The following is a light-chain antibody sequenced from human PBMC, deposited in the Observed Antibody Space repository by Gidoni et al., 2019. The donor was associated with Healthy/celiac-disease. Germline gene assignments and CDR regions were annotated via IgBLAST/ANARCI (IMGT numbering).Light chain of an antibody. CDR1: SSDVGGYNY. J-gene: IGLJ2*01. CDR2: EVS. CDR3: SSYTSSSIVV. V-gene: IGLV2-14*01. Sequence: QSALTQPASVSGSPGQSITISCTGTSSDVGGYNYVSWYQQHPGKAPKLMIYEVSNRPSGVSNRFSGSKSGNTASLTISGLQAEDEADYYCSSYTSSSIVVFGGGTKLNVX.